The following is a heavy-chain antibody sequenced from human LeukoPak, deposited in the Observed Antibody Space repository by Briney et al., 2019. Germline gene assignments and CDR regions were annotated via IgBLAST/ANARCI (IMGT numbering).Heavy chain of an antibody. CDR3: ARDLNWETY. Sequence: GGSLRLSCAASGFTFSSYWMSWVRQAPGKGLEWVADIKEDGSEKRDVDSVKGRFTISRDNAKNSLYLQMNSLRVEDTAVYYCARDLNWETYWGQGTLVSVSS. CDR2: IKEDGSEK. V-gene: IGHV3-7*01. CDR1: GFTFSSYW. J-gene: IGHJ4*02. D-gene: IGHD7-27*01.